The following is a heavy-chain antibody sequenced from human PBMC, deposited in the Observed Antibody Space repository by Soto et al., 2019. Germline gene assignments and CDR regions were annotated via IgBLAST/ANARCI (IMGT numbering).Heavy chain of an antibody. J-gene: IGHJ4*02. D-gene: IGHD4-17*01. Sequence: PGGSLRLSCAASGFTFSSYAMHWVRQAPGKGLEWVAVISYDGSNKYYADSVKGRFTISRDNSKNTLYLQMNSLRAEDTAVYYCARGFRLTTVTYFDYWGQGTLVTVSS. CDR3: ARGFRLTTVTYFDY. CDR2: ISYDGSNK. V-gene: IGHV3-30-3*01. CDR1: GFTFSSYA.